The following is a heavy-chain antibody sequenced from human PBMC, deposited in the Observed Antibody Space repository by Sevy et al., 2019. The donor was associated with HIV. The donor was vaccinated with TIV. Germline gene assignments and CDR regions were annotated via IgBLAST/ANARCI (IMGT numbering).Heavy chain of an antibody. J-gene: IGHJ5*02. CDR1: GFTFSSYA. CDR3: AKDGRRDSRQRSYNWFDP. V-gene: IGHV3-23*01. CDR2: ISGSGGST. Sequence: GGSLRLSCAASGFTFSSYAMSWVRQAPGKGLEWVSAISGSGGSTYYADSVKGRFTISRDNSKNTLYLQMNSLRAEDTAVYYGAKDGRRDSRQRSYNWFDPWGQGTLVTVSS. D-gene: IGHD4-17*01.